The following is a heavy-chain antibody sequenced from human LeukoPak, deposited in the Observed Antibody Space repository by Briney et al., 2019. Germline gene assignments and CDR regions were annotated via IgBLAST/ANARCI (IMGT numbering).Heavy chain of an antibody. J-gene: IGHJ4*02. Sequence: GGSLRLSCAASGFTFSSYWMTWVRQVPGQGLEWVANIKEDGSAKYHVASVKGRFTIFRDNAKNSLYLQMNSLRFEDTAVYYCTRDKGCSGGACYSFYDYWGQGTLVTVSS. CDR2: IKEDGSAK. V-gene: IGHV3-7*01. CDR1: GFTFSSYW. D-gene: IGHD2-21*01. CDR3: TRDKGCSGGACYSFYDY.